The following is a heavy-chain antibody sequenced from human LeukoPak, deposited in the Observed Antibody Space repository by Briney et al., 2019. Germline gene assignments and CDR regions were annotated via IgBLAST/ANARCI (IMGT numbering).Heavy chain of an antibody. D-gene: IGHD3-16*01. J-gene: IGHJ4*02. CDR3: ARGRGWVDH. CDR1: GFTFNKYA. Sequence: GRSLRLSCAASGFTFNKYAIHWVRQAPGKGLEWVTVISYDGSYKDYPDSVKGRFTISRDDARSSVYLQLRSLRAEDTALYSCARGRGWVDHWGQGTLVTVSS. V-gene: IGHV3-30*14. CDR2: ISYDGSYK.